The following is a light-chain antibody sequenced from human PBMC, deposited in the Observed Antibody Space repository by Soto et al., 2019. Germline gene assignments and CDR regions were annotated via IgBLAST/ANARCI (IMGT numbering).Light chain of an antibody. CDR3: KSYACTHTNG. CDR1: KSDIGVYDF. CDR2: AVV. J-gene: IGLJ1*01. Sequence: QAARTQPPSASGSPGQSVTISCTGTKSDIGVYDFVSWYQHHPVKAPRMIIYAVVQRPSGVPDRFSGSKSGNTASLTVSGLPAANEADYLYKSYACTHTNGCASGTK. V-gene: IGLV2-8*01.